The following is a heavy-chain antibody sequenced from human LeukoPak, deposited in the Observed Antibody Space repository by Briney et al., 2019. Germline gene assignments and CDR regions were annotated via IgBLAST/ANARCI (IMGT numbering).Heavy chain of an antibody. V-gene: IGHV5-51*01. CDR3: ARRGGAADFDY. CDR2: IFPPDSTT. J-gene: IGHJ4*02. D-gene: IGHD3-16*01. CDR1: GYIFPNYW. Sequence: GESLKISCKGSGYIFPNYWIAWVRQVPGKGLEYMGIIFPPDSTTTYSPSFQGQVTMSVDKSISTAYLQWSSLNASDTAMYYCARRGGAADFDYWGQGTLVTVSS.